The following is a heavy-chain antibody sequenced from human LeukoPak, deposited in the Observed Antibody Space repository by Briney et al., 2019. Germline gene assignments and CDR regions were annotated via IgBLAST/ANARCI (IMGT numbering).Heavy chain of an antibody. CDR1: GYIFTSYW. Sequence: GESLKISCQGSGYIFTSYWITWVRQMPGKGLEWMGIIYPGDSDTKYSPSFQGQVTISADKSISTAYLQWSSLKASVTAMYYCARRGAFDIWGQGTMVTVSS. CDR2: IYPGDSDT. V-gene: IGHV5-51*01. J-gene: IGHJ3*02. CDR3: ARRGAFDI.